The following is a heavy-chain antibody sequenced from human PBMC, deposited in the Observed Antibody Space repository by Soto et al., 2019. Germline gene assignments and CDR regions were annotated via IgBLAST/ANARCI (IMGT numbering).Heavy chain of an antibody. CDR2: ISYDGSNK. V-gene: IGHV3-30-3*01. Sequence: PGGSLRLSCAASGFTFSSYAMHWVRQAPGKGLEWVAVISYDGSNKYYADSVKGRFTISRDNSKNTLYLQMNSLRAEDTAVYYCARGPTYYYDTRGAFDIWGQGTMVTVSS. CDR3: ARGPTYYYDTRGAFDI. J-gene: IGHJ3*02. D-gene: IGHD3-22*01. CDR1: GFTFSSYA.